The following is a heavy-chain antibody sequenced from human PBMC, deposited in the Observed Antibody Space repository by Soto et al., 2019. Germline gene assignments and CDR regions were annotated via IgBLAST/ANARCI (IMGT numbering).Heavy chain of an antibody. CDR2: ISFDGSEK. D-gene: IGHD6-19*01. Sequence: QVQLVESGGGVVQPGRSLRLSCAASGFTFSQFAIHWVRQAPGKGLDWVALISFDGSEKYYADSVKGRFTISRDSSKNTVYLQMDSLKPEDTAVYYCAKEIRGWYEASWGQGTLVTGSS. V-gene: IGHV3-30-3*01. J-gene: IGHJ5*02. CDR1: GFTFSQFA. CDR3: AKEIRGWYEAS.